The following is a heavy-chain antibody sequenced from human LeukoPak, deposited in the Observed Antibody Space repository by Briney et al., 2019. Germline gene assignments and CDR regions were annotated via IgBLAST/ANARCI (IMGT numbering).Heavy chain of an antibody. J-gene: IGHJ3*02. CDR2: TYPGDSDT. V-gene: IGHV5-51*01. CDR3: ARPPDSSSSLKGDAFDI. Sequence: GESLKISCKGSGYSFTSYWIGWVRQMPGKGLEWMGITYPGDSDTRYSPSFQGQVTISADKSISTAYLQWSSLKASDTAMYYCARPPDSSSSLKGDAFDIWGQGTMVTVSS. D-gene: IGHD6-6*01. CDR1: GYSFTSYW.